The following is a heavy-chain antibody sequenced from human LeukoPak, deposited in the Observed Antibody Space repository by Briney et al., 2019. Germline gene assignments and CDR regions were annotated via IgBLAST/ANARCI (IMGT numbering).Heavy chain of an antibody. D-gene: IGHD5-12*01. CDR2: IKQDGSEK. CDR3: ARRGSGYDLVGYFDY. V-gene: IGHV3-7*01. J-gene: IGHJ4*02. CDR1: GFTFSRYW. Sequence: GGSLRLSCAASGFTFSRYWMSWVRQAPGKGLEWVANIKQDGSEKNYVDSVKGRFTIPRDNAKNSLYLQMNSLRAEDTAVYYCARRGSGYDLVGYFDYWGQGTLVTVSS.